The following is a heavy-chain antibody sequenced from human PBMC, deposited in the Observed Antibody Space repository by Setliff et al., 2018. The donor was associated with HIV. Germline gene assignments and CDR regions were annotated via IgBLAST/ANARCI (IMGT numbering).Heavy chain of an antibody. J-gene: IGHJ5*02. CDR2: IYQSGNT. CDR3: AAATTLLSPRA. V-gene: IGHV4-38-2*01. CDR1: GYSISSGFY. Sequence: SETRSLTCAVSGYSISSGFYWSWMRQPPGKGLEWIGSIYQSGNTNYNPSLESRLTISVDTAKNQFSLKLSSVTAADTAVYYCAAATTLLSPRAWGQGTLVTVSS. D-gene: IGHD2-15*01.